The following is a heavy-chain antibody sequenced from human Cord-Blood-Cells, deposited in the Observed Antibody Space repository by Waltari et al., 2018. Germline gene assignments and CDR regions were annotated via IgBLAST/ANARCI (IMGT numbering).Heavy chain of an antibody. J-gene: IGHJ4*02. CDR1: GFTVSSNY. V-gene: IGHV3-66*01. D-gene: IGHD3-3*01. CDR2: IYSGGST. CDR3: ARDRGYYDFWSGYDY. Sequence: EVQLVESGGGLVQPGGSLRLSCAASGFTVSSNYMSWVRQAPGKGLEWVSVIYSGGSTYYADSVKGRFTISRDNSKNTLYLQMNSVRAEDTAVYYCARDRGYYDFWSGYDYWGQGTLVTVSS.